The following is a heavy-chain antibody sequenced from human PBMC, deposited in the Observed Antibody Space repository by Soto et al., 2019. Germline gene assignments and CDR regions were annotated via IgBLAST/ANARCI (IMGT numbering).Heavy chain of an antibody. CDR1: GDSFSSGAYS. J-gene: IGHJ4*02. Sequence: LSLTCAVSGDSFSSGAYSWSWIRQSPGRGLEWIGYIYYSGTAFYNPSLKSRVTLSVLKSKNQFSLKLTSVTAADTAVYYCARVATSDHFDYWGPGTLVTVSS. CDR3: ARVATSDHFDY. V-gene: IGHV4-30-2*06. D-gene: IGHD1-26*01. CDR2: IYYSGTA.